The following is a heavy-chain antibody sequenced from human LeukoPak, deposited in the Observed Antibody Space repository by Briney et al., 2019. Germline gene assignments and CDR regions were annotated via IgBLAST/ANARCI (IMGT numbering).Heavy chain of an antibody. V-gene: IGHV4-59*01. CDR2: IYYSGGT. J-gene: IGHJ4*02. D-gene: IGHD3-22*01. CDR1: GGAISSYY. Sequence: PSETLSLTCTVSGGAISSYYWSWLRQPPGEGLEWIGYIYYSGGTKYNPSLMSRVTISVDRAQSQFSLSLTSVTAADTAVYYCARDGLFDSSGYYMDSWGQGTLVIVSS. CDR3: ARDGLFDSSGYYMDS.